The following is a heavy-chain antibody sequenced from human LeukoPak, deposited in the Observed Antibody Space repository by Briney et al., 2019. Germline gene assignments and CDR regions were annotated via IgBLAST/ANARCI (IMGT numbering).Heavy chain of an antibody. CDR2: IIPIFGTP. Sequence: SVKVSCKASGGTFSSYAISWVRQAPGQGLEWMGGIIPIFGTPNYAQKFQGRVTTTADESTSTAYMELSSLRSEDTAVYYCARGWLAETTVVTPYNYWGQGTLVTVSS. D-gene: IGHD4-23*01. V-gene: IGHV1-69*13. CDR3: ARGWLAETTVVTPYNY. J-gene: IGHJ4*02. CDR1: GGTFSSYA.